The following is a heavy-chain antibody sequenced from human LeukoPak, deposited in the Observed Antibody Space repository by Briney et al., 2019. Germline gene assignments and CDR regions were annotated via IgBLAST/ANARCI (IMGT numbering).Heavy chain of an antibody. Sequence: SQTLSLTCTVSGGSISSGSYYWSWIRQPPGKGLEWIASVSYSGSSNYNPSLRSRVTMSVDTSKNQFSLKLSSVTAADTAVYFCARDTNYPPLGFDPWGQGTLVTVSS. V-gene: IGHV4-61*01. CDR1: GGSISSGSYY. CDR2: VSYSGSS. J-gene: IGHJ5*02. CDR3: ARDTNYPPLGFDP. D-gene: IGHD1-1*01.